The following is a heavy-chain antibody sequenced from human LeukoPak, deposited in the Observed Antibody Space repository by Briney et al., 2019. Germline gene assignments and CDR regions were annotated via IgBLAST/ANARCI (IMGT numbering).Heavy chain of an antibody. CDR3: AGAPYGDYYFDY. Sequence: SVTLSRTCAVSGVSISSNNWWSWVRQPPGKGLEWIGEIYHSGGTNRNPSLKSRVTISVDKSKNHFSLQLSSVTAADTAVYYCAGAPYGDYYFDYWGQGTLITVSS. CDR1: GVSISSNNW. D-gene: IGHD4-17*01. CDR2: IYHSGGT. V-gene: IGHV4-4*02. J-gene: IGHJ4*02.